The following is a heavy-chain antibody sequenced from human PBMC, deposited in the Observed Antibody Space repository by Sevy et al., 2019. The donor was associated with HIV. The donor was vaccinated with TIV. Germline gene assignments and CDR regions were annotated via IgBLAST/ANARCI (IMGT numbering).Heavy chain of an antibody. CDR3: ASGNYDFWSGSDEDYYYGMDV. V-gene: IGHV1-18*01. Sequence: ASVKVSCKASGYTFDSYGISWVRQAPGQGLEWMGWISAYNGNTNYAQKLQGRVTMTTDTSTSTAYMELRSLRSDDTAVYYCASGNYDFWSGSDEDYYYGMDVWGQGTTVTVSS. CDR1: GYTFDSYG. J-gene: IGHJ6*02. D-gene: IGHD3-3*01. CDR2: ISAYNGNT.